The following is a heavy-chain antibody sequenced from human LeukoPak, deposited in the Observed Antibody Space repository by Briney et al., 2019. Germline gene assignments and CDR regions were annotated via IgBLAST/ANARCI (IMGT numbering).Heavy chain of an antibody. D-gene: IGHD3-22*01. CDR3: ARDVPGPFYYYDNSGTNYGMDV. J-gene: IGHJ6*02. Sequence: ASVKVPCKASGYTFTSYAMHWVRQAPGQRLEWMGWINAGNGNTNYAQKFQGRVTITRDTSTSTAYMELRSLRSDDTAVYYCARDVPGPFYYYDNSGTNYGMDVWGQGITVTVSS. CDR1: GYTFTSYA. CDR2: INAGNGNT. V-gene: IGHV1-3*01.